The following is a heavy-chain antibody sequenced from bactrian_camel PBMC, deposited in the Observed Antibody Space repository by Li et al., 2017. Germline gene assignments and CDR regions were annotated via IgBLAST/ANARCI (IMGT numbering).Heavy chain of an antibody. Sequence: HVQLVESGGGSVQTGGSLKLTCEAVGNVYETWCMGWFRQVPGKEREKVAHIDSDNMATYAESMKGRFTITKDNAKNILYLQMNRVEPEDTAMYYCAADRGTWTGLTVHTCPDVYMYFGQGTQVTVS. CDR1: GNVYETWC. CDR2: IDSDNMA. J-gene: IGHJ4*01. V-gene: IGHV3S53*01. D-gene: IGHD8*01.